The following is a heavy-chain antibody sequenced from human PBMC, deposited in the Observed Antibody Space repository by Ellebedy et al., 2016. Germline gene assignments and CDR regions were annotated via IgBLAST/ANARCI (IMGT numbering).Heavy chain of an antibody. CDR1: GFTFNTYG. CDR3: AGGLGNMDY. J-gene: IGHJ4*02. D-gene: IGHD2/OR15-2a*01. CDR2: IWYDGSNK. Sequence: GGSLRLXXAASGFTFNTYGMHWVRQAPGKGLEWVAVIWYDGSNKYYADSVKGRFTISRDNSKNTLYLQMNSLRAEDTAVYYCAGGLGNMDYWGQGTLVTVSS. V-gene: IGHV3-33*08.